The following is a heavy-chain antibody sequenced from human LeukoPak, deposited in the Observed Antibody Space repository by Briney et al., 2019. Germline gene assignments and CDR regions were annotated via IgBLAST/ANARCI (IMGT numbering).Heavy chain of an antibody. D-gene: IGHD2-21*02. J-gene: IGHJ4*02. Sequence: GGSLRLSCAASGFTFSSYAMSWVRQAPGKGLEWVSAISGSGGSTYYADSVKGRFTISRDNSKNTLYLQMNSLRAEDTAVYYCARDLSAGSATAILDWGQGTLVTVSS. CDR1: GFTFSSYA. CDR2: ISGSGGST. V-gene: IGHV3-23*01. CDR3: ARDLSAGSATAILD.